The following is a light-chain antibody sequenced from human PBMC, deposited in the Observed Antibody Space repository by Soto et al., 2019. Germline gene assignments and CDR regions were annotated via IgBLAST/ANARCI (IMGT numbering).Light chain of an antibody. CDR1: QSLNSY. CDR3: QQRASWPLT. Sequence: EIVLTQSPATLSLSPGERATLSCRASQSLNSYLAWYQQKPGQAPRLLIYDASNRATGIPARFSGSGSGTDFTLTISGLEPEDFAAYFCQQRASWPLTFGGGTKVEIK. J-gene: IGKJ4*01. V-gene: IGKV3-11*01. CDR2: DAS.